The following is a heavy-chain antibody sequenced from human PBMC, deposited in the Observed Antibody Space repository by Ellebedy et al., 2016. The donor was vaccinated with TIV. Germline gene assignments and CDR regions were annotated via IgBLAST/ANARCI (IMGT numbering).Heavy chain of an antibody. Sequence: AASVKVSCKVSGATLNELTIEWVRQTPGGGLEWMGVFTPEDDEAIHTQKFQGRVTLTRNMSISTAYMELLGLRSEETAVYYCARVPIQITMNRDRRMDVWGQGTTVTVSS. CDR2: FTPEDDEA. CDR1: GATLNELT. J-gene: IGHJ6*02. D-gene: IGHD3-10*01. V-gene: IGHV1-24*01. CDR3: ARVPIQITMNRDRRMDV.